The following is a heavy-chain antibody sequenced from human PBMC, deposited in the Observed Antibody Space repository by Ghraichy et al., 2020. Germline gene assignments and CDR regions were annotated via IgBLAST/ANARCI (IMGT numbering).Heavy chain of an antibody. V-gene: IGHV3-53*01. CDR3: ARGASTSWGYYSGY. J-gene: IGHJ4*02. CDR1: GFTVSSNY. Sequence: GESLNISCAASGFTVSSNYMSWVRQAPGKGLEWVSVIYGGGSTNYADSVKGRFTISRDNSKNTVYLQMNSLRAEDTAVYYCARGASTSWGYYSGYWGQGTLVTVSS. D-gene: IGHD3-16*01. CDR2: IYGGGST.